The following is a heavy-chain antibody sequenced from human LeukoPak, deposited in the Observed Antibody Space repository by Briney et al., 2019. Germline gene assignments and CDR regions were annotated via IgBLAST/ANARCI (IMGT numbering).Heavy chain of an antibody. J-gene: IGHJ5*02. Sequence: PSETLSLTCTVSGGSVSSTSYYWGWIRQPPGEGLEWIGSFYYSGSSYYNPSLKSRVTISVDTSKNQFSLKVNSVTAADTAVYYCARQGFRSTWFDPWGQGTLVTVSS. V-gene: IGHV4-39*01. CDR3: ARQGFRSTWFDP. CDR2: FYYSGSS. CDR1: GGSVSSTSYY.